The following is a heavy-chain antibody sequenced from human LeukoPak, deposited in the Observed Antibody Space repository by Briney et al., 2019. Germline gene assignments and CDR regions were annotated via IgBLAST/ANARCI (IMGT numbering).Heavy chain of an antibody. CDR2: ISYDGRNK. J-gene: IGHJ4*02. CDR3: AKGYYDSNGNFYYFDF. CDR1: GFTFRSYG. D-gene: IGHD3-22*01. Sequence: GGSLRLSCAASGFTFRSYGMNWVRQAPGKGLEWVAVISYDGRNKYYTDSVKGRFTISRDNSKYTLYLQMNSLRAEDTAVYYCAKGYYDSNGNFYYFDFWGQGTLVTVSS. V-gene: IGHV3-30*18.